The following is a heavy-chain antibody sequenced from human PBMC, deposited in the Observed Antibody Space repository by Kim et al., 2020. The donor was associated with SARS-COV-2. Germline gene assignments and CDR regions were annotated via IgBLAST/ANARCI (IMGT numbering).Heavy chain of an antibody. CDR2: ISSSSSYI. CDR3: AREAREMTWGYYYYYGMDV. D-gene: IGHD3-16*01. CDR1: GFTFSSYS. Sequence: GGSLRLSCAASGFTFSSYSMNWVRQAPGKGLEWVSSISSSSSYIYYADSVKGRFTISRDNAKNSLYLQMNSLRAEDTAVYYCAREAREMTWGYYYYYGMDVWGQGTTVTVSS. J-gene: IGHJ6*02. V-gene: IGHV3-21*01.